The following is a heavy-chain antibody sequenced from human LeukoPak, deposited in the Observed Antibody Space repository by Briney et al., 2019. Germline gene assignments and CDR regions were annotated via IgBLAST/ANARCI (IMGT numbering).Heavy chain of an antibody. V-gene: IGHV4-59*01. J-gene: IGHJ4*02. CDR3: ARVFPHGYSDY. CDR1: GGSINNYY. CDR2: IHYSGST. D-gene: IGHD5-24*01. Sequence: SETLSLTCTVSGGSINNYYWTWIRQPPGKGLKWIGYIHYSGSTKYSPSLKSRLTISVDTSKNQFSLGLTSVTAADTAIYYCARVFPHGYSDYWGQGTLVTVSS.